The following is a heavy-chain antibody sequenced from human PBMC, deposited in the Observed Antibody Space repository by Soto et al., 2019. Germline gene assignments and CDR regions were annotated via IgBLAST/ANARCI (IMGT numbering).Heavy chain of an antibody. V-gene: IGHV1-8*01. D-gene: IGHD2-2*01. CDR1: GYTFTSYD. J-gene: IGHJ5*02. CDR3: SRMSSSSCYTWFDG. CDR2: MNPNSGNT. Sequence: QVPLVQSGAEVKNPGASVKVSCKASGYTFTSYDIKWVRQATGQGLEWMGWMNPNSGNTGYAEKFQGRVTMTRNTSMSTVYMELSSLRSEDTAVYYCSRMSSSSCYTWFDGWGQGTLGTVSS.